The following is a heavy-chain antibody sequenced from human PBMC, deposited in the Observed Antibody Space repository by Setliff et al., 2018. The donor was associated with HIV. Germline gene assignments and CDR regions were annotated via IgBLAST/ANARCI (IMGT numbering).Heavy chain of an antibody. D-gene: IGHD2-2*01. CDR2: IYYTGNT. V-gene: IGHV4-39*07. CDR1: GGSVGSSSYY. CDR3: ARDDSIVLVPAIMRGDGFDF. Sequence: SETLSRTCTVSGGSVGSSSYYWAWIRQPPGKGLEWIGSIYYTGNTKYTPSLESRVTFSIDTSENQFSLRLASVTAADTAIYYCARDDSIVLVPAIMRGDGFDFWGQGRMVTVSS. J-gene: IGHJ3*01.